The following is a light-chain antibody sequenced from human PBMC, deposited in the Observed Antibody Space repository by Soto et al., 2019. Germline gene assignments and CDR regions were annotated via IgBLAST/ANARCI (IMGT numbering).Light chain of an antibody. CDR3: QQSSTYPWT. V-gene: IGKV1-5*01. Sequence: SKLTESTSTLSASVGDRVSITCRASQSISTWLAWYQQKPGKAPKLLIFDASSLESRVSSRFSGRGSGTQFTLTISSLQPDDFATYYRQQSSTYPWTFAQGTKVDIK. CDR2: DAS. CDR1: QSISTW. J-gene: IGKJ1*01.